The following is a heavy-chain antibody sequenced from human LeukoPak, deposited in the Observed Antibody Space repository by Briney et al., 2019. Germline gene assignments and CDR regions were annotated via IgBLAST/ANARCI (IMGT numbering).Heavy chain of an antibody. Sequence: PGGSLRLSCAASGFTFSSYWMNWVRQAPGKGLVWVSRIASDGSSTTYADSVKGRFSISRDNAKNTLYLQMNSLRVEDTAVYYCASEYYYGSGRYAWFDPWGQGTLVTVSS. CDR1: GFTFSSYW. D-gene: IGHD3-10*01. V-gene: IGHV3-74*01. CDR3: ASEYYYGSGRYAWFDP. CDR2: IASDGSST. J-gene: IGHJ5*02.